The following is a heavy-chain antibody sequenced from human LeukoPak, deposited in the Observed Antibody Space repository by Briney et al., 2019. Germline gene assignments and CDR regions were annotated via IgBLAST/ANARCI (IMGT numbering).Heavy chain of an antibody. J-gene: IGHJ4*02. CDR1: GYTFTGYY. Sequence: ASVKVSCKASGYTFTGYYMHWVRQAPGQGLEWMGWINPNSGGTNYAQKFQGRVTMTRDTSISTAYMELSRLRSDGTAVYYCARPSYYDFWSGYLFDYWGQGTLVTVSS. CDR2: INPNSGGT. CDR3: ARPSYYDFWSGYLFDY. D-gene: IGHD3-3*01. V-gene: IGHV1-2*02.